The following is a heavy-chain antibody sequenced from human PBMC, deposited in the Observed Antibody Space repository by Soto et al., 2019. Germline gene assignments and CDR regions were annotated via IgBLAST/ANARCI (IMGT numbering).Heavy chain of an antibody. CDR3: AKDRIRLFHY. CDR1: GFTFSSFA. Sequence: DVQXXESGXXXXQXXXSXXXSCXASGFTFSSFAMGWVRXAPGKGLEWVSSISGSGGSTYYTDSVKGRFTISRDNSKNTLYLQINNLRAEDTALYYCAKDRIRLFHYWGQGALVTVSS. J-gene: IGHJ4*02. CDR2: ISGSGGST. V-gene: IGHV3-23*01.